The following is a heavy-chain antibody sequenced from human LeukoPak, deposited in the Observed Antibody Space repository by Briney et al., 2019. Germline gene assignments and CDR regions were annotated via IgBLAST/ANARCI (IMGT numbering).Heavy chain of an antibody. J-gene: IGHJ3*02. Sequence: GASVKVSCKASGYTFTYRYLHWVRQAPGQALEWMGWITPFNGNTNYAQEFQDRVTITGDGSMSTAYMELSSLRSGDTAMYYCASSHDYGGRPRGAFDIWGQGTMVTVSS. CDR1: GYTFTYRY. CDR3: ASSHDYGGRPRGAFDI. D-gene: IGHD4-23*01. V-gene: IGHV1-45*02. CDR2: ITPFNGNT.